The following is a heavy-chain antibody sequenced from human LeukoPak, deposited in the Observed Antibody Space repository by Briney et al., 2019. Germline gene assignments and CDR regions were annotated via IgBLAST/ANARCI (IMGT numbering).Heavy chain of an antibody. V-gene: IGHV3-23*01. CDR1: GFTFSSYA. J-gene: IGHJ4*02. CDR3: AKTTDYYDSSGYSEYFDY. CDR2: ISGSGGST. D-gene: IGHD3-22*01. Sequence: GGSLRLSCAASGFTFSSYAMSWVRQAPGKGLEWVSAISGSGGSTYYADSVKGRFTISRDNSKNTLYLQMNSLRAEDTAVYYCAKTTDYYDSSGYSEYFDYWGQGTLVTVS.